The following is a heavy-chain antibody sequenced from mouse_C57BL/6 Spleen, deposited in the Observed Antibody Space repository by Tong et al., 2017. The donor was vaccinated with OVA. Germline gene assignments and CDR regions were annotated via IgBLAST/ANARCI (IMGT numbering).Heavy chain of an antibody. D-gene: IGHD1-1*01. CDR2: ISSGGSYT. CDR3: ARGGAVVPFAY. Sequence: EVQLQESGGGLVQPGGSRKLSCAASGFTFSSYAMSWVRQTPEKRLEWVATISSGGSYTYYPDSVKGRFTISRDNAKNTLYLQMSSLRSEDTAMYYCARGGAVVPFAYWGQGTLVTVSA. V-gene: IGHV5-9-3*01. J-gene: IGHJ3*01. CDR1: GFTFSSYA.